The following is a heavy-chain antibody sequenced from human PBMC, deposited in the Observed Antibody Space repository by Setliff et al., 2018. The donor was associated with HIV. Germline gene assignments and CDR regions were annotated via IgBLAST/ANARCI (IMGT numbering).Heavy chain of an antibody. CDR1: GYSISTSSW. Sequence: SETLSLTCTVSGYSISTSSWWGWVRQSPGRGLQWIGSVYHGGSVYYNPSLQSRVTISLDRSKNQFSLNMISVTAADSAIYFCARGIRMLLDSNRGVYTHDAFDLWGQGTTVTVSS. D-gene: IGHD3-10*01. V-gene: IGHV4-38-2*02. CDR2: VYHGGSV. J-gene: IGHJ3*01. CDR3: ARGIRMLLDSNRGVYTHDAFDL.